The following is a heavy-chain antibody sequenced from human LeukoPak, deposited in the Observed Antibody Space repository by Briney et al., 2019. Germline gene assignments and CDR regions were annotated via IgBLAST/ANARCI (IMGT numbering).Heavy chain of an antibody. CDR2: INHSGST. CDR1: GGSFSGYY. D-gene: IGHD1-7*01. CDR3: AGGSKWDNWNYASKYYFDY. J-gene: IGHJ4*02. Sequence: SETLSLTCAVYGGSFSGYYWGWIRQPPGKGLEWIGEINHSGSTNYNPSLKSRITISVDTSKNQFSLKLSSVTAADTAVYYCAGGSKWDNWNYASKYYFDYWGQGTLVTVSS. V-gene: IGHV4-34*01.